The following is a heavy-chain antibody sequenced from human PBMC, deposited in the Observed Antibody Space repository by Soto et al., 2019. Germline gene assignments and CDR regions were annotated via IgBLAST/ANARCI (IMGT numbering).Heavy chain of an antibody. D-gene: IGHD4-4*01. CDR1: GYTFTNYG. J-gene: IGHJ6*02. CDR3: ASIKVPTVTTYYYYGMDV. Sequence: GASVKVSCKASGYTFTNYGISWVRQAPGQGLEWMGGIIPIFGTANYAQKFQGRVTITADESTSTAYMELSSLRSEDTAVYYCASIKVPTVTTYYYYGMDVWGQGTTVTVSS. V-gene: IGHV1-69*13. CDR2: IIPIFGTA.